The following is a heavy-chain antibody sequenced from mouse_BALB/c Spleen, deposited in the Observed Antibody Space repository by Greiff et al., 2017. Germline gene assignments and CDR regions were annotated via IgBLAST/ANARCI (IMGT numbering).Heavy chain of an antibody. CDR1: GYSITSGYF. CDR2: ISYDGSN. D-gene: IGHD2-1*01. V-gene: IGHV3-6*02. Sequence: EVQLQQSGPGLVKPSQSLSLTCSVTGYSITSGYFWYWIRQFPGNKLEWMGYISYDGSNNYNPSLKNRISITRDTSKNQFFLKLKSVTTEDTATYYCARVYCGNYVAAYWGQGTLVTVSA. CDR3: ARVYCGNYVAAY. J-gene: IGHJ3*01.